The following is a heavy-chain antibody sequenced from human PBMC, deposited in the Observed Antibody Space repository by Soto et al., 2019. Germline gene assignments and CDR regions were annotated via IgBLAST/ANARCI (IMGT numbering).Heavy chain of an antibody. D-gene: IGHD3-16*01. CDR1: GFTVSSNY. CDR3: ARVSKGGYGGY. CDR2: IYSGGST. J-gene: IGHJ4*02. V-gene: IGHV3-53*01. Sequence: GGSLRLSCAASGFTVSSNYMSWVRQAPGKGLEWVSVIYSGGSTYYADSVKGRFTISRDNSKNTLYLQMNSLRAEDTAVYYCARVSKGGYGGYWGQGTLVTVSS.